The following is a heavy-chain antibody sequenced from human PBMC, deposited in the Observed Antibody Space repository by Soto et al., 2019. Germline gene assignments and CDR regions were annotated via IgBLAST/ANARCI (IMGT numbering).Heavy chain of an antibody. CDR1: GFTFSDYY. Sequence: QVQLVESGGNLVKPGGSLRLSCAGSGFTFSDYYMSWIRQAPGTGLEWVSYISSSGNIIYYADSVKGRFTISRDNAKNSLYLQMNSLRAEDTAVYYCARDLGYYASDGYFDYWGQGTLVTVSS. J-gene: IGHJ4*02. CDR3: ARDLGYYASDGYFDY. D-gene: IGHD3-22*01. CDR2: ISSSGNII. V-gene: IGHV3-11*01.